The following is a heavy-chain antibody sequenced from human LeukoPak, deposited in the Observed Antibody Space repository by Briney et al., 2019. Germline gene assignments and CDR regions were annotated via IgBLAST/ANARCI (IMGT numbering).Heavy chain of an antibody. Sequence: GSLRLSCTASGFNFRNAWMCWVRQPPGKGLEWIGEINHSGSTNYNPSLKSRVTISVDTSKNQFSLKLSSVTAADTAVYYCARDDRLMDTAMVIKLDCWGQGTLVTVSS. J-gene: IGHJ4*02. CDR2: INHSGST. CDR3: ARDDRLMDTAMVIKLDC. D-gene: IGHD5-18*01. V-gene: IGHV4-34*01. CDR1: GFNFRNAW.